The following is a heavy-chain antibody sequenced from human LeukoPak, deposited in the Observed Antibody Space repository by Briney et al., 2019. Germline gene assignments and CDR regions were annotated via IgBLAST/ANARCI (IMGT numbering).Heavy chain of an antibody. Sequence: SETLSLTCAVSGYSISSGYYWGWIRQPPGKGLEWIGSIYHSGSTYYNPSLKSRVTISVDTSKNQFSLKLSSVTAADTAVYYCARSPTVTAFDYWGQGTLVTVSS. V-gene: IGHV4-38-2*01. J-gene: IGHJ4*02. CDR2: IYHSGST. CDR1: GYSISSGYY. CDR3: ARSPTVTAFDY. D-gene: IGHD4-17*01.